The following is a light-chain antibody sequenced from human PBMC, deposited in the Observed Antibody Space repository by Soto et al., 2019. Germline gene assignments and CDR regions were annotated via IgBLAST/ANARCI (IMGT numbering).Light chain of an antibody. CDR3: AAWDDSHHMV. J-gene: IGLJ2*01. V-gene: IGLV1-47*01. CDR2: RNN. CDR1: SSNIGSSY. Sequence: QSVLTQPPSESGTPGQRVTISCSGSSSNIGSSYVYWYQQVPGTAPKLLISRNNQRPSGVPDRFSGSKSGTSASLTISGLRSEDEADYYCAAWDDSHHMVFGGGTKLTVL.